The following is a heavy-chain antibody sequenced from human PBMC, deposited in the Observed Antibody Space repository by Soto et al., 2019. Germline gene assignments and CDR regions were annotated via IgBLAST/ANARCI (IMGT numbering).Heavy chain of an antibody. D-gene: IGHD3-16*02. CDR3: AFNYVWGSYPTY. V-gene: IGHV3-23*01. Sequence: EVQLLESGGGLVQPGGSLRLSCAASGFTFSSYAMSWVPQAPGKGLEWVSAISGSGGSTYYADSVKGRFTISRDNSKNTLYLQMNSLRAEDTAVYYCAFNYVWGSYPTYWGQGTLVTVSS. J-gene: IGHJ4*02. CDR2: ISGSGGST. CDR1: GFTFSSYA.